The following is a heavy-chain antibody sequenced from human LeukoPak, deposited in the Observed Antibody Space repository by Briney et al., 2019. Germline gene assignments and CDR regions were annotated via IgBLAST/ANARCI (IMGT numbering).Heavy chain of an antibody. CDR3: VRYSGDADY. D-gene: IGHD5-12*01. CDR1: GFTFGDYA. V-gene: IGHV3-49*03. J-gene: IGHJ4*02. CDR2: IRSKVYGGTT. Sequence: GGSLRLSCTASGFTFGDYAMSWFRQAPGKGLEWVGFIRSKVYGGTTEYAASVKRRFTISRDDSKSIAYLQMNSLKGEDTAVYYCVRYSGDADYWGQGTLVTVSS.